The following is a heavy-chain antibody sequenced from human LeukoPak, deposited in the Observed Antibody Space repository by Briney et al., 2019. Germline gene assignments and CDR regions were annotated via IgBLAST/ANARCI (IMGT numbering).Heavy chain of an antibody. D-gene: IGHD1-1*01. Sequence: GGSLRLSCAASGFTFRSYTMSWVRQAPGKGLEWVSSISGSGESTYYADSVKGRLPISRDNSKNTLYLQMNRLRAEDTAVYYCARRDWTEVEYFQHWGQGTLVTVSS. V-gene: IGHV3-23*01. CDR2: ISGSGEST. CDR1: GFTFRSYT. CDR3: ARRDWTEVEYFQH. J-gene: IGHJ1*01.